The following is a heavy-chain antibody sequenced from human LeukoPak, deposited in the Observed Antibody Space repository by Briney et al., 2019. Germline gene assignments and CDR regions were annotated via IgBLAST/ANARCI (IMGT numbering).Heavy chain of an antibody. D-gene: IGHD4-23*01. CDR3: ARVVIRPYYFDY. CDR1: GFTVSSNY. V-gene: IGHV3-66*01. Sequence: LPGGSLRLSCAISGFTVSSNYMSWVRQAPGEGLGWVSVIYSGGITDYAYSVKGRFTISRDNSKNTLHLQMNNLRAEDTAVYYCARVVIRPYYFDYWGQGTLVTVSS. CDR2: IYSGGIT. J-gene: IGHJ4*02.